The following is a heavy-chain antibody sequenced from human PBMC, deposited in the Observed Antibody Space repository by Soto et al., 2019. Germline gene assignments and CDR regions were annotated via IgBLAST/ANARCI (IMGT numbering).Heavy chain of an antibody. CDR3: ARDKGYGFGWSSASAMHV. V-gene: IGHV1-18*01. D-gene: IGHD5-18*01. J-gene: IGHJ6*02. Sequence: ASGKVSCKASGNTFTNFGLSWVRQAPGQGLEWIGWISGYNGNTNYAQKFQGRVTMTTDTSTSTAYMEVRSLTSDDTAVYYCARDKGYGFGWSSASAMHVWGQGTTVHVYS. CDR1: GNTFTNFG. CDR2: ISGYNGNT.